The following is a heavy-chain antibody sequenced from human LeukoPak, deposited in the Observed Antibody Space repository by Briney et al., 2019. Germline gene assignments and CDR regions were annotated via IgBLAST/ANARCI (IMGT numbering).Heavy chain of an antibody. CDR3: ARGPSIAARYDAFDI. CDR1: EXTFTSYE. Sequence: GGSLRLSCAASEXTFTSYELNWVRQAPGKGLEWVSYISSSGNTISYADSVKGRFTISRDNAKNSLYLQVISLRAEDTAVYYCARGPSIAARYDAFDIWGQGTMVTVSS. D-gene: IGHD6-6*01. CDR2: ISSSGNTI. V-gene: IGHV3-48*03. J-gene: IGHJ3*02.